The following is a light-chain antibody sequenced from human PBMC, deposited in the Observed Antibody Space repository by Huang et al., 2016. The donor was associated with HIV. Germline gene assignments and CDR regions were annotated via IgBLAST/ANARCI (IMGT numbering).Light chain of an antibody. Sequence: EIVMTQSPATLSVSPGERATLTCRASPSVSSNLAWYQQKPGQAPWLLIYGASTRATGIPARFSGSGSGTEFTLTISSMQSEDFAVYYCQQYNNWPRTFGQGTKVEIK. CDR1: PSVSSN. J-gene: IGKJ1*01. V-gene: IGKV3-15*01. CDR3: QQYNNWPRT. CDR2: GAS.